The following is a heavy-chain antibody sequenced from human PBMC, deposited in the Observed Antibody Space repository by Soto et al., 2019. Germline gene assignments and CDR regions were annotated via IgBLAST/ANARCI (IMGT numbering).Heavy chain of an antibody. J-gene: IGHJ4*02. CDR3: ARESEDLTSKFDY. CDR2: ISSTTNYI. CDR1: GFTFTRYS. V-gene: IGHV3-21*06. Sequence: GGSLRLSCAASGFTFTRYSMNWVRQAPGKGLEWVSSISSTTNYIYYGDSMKGRFTISRDNAKNSLYLEMNSLRAEDTAVYYCARESEDLTSKFDYWGQGTLVTVSS.